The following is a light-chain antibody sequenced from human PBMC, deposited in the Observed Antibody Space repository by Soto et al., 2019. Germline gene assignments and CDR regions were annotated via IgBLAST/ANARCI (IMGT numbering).Light chain of an antibody. J-gene: IGLJ1*01. CDR1: SSDVGGYNY. Sequence: QSVLAQPASVSGSPGQSISISCTGTSSDVGGYNYVSWYQQHPGKAPKLMIYEVSNRPSGVSNRFSGSKSGNTASLTISGLQAEDEADYYCSSYTSSSTPGFGTGTKLNV. CDR3: SSYTSSSTPG. CDR2: EVS. V-gene: IGLV2-14*01.